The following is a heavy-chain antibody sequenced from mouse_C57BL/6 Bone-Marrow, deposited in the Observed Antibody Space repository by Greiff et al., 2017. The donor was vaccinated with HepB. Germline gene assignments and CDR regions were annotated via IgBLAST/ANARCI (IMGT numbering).Heavy chain of an antibody. V-gene: IGHV5-12*01. CDR1: GFTFSDYY. D-gene: IGHD1-1*01. CDR2: ISNGGGST. CDR3: ARVTTVVAPYYAMDY. Sequence: EVKLMESGGGLVQPGGSLKLSCAASGFTFSDYYMYWVRQTPEKRLEWVAYISNGGGSTYYPDTVKGRFTISRDNAKNTLYLQMSRLKSEDTAMYYCARVTTVVAPYYAMDYWGQGTSVTVSS. J-gene: IGHJ4*01.